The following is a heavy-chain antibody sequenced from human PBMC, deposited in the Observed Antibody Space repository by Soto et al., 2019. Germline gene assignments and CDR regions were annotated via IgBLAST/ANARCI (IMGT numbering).Heavy chain of an antibody. CDR2: ISGTDGST. Sequence: PGGSLRLSCAAAGFTFSSYAMSWVRQAPGKGLEWVSAISGTDGSTYYADSVKGRFTISRDNSKNTLYLQMNGLRGEDTAVYYCAKDTFRIPMDRGVVKPAYYFDYWGQGTQVTVSS. D-gene: IGHD3-10*01. CDR1: GFTFSSYA. J-gene: IGHJ4*02. V-gene: IGHV3-23*01. CDR3: AKDTFRIPMDRGVVKPAYYFDY.